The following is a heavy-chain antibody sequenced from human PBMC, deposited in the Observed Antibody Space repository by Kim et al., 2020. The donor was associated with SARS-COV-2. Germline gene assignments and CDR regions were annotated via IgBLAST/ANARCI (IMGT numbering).Heavy chain of an antibody. D-gene: IGHD1-1*01. CDR1: GDSINSPTYY. J-gene: IGHJ3*02. CDR2: IYYSGSA. V-gene: IGHV4-39*01. CDR3: SRHFDDPNACDI. Sequence: SETLSLTCSASGDSINSPTYYWGWIRQPPGKGLEWIGSIYYSGSANYNPSLKSRVIISVDTSKNQFSLKVSSLTAADTAVYYCSRHFDDPNACDICGHGTMVTVSS.